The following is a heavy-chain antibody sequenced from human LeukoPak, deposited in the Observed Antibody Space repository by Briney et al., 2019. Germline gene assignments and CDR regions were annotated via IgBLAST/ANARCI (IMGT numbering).Heavy chain of an antibody. CDR3: AARGYSYGHFRDY. D-gene: IGHD5-18*01. V-gene: IGHV4-59*12. J-gene: IGHJ4*02. CDR1: GGSISSYY. CDR2: IYDSGST. Sequence: SETLSLTCTVSGGSISSYYWSWIRQPPGKGLEWIGYIYDSGSTNYNPSLKSRVTISVDTSKNQFSLKLSSVTAADTAVYYCAARGYSYGHFRDYWGQGTLVTVSS.